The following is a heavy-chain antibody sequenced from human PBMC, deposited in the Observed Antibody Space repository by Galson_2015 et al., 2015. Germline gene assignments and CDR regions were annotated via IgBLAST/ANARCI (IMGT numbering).Heavy chain of an antibody. J-gene: IGHJ4*02. D-gene: IGHD2-2*01. V-gene: IGHV3-33*01. CDR3: ARDLVPAATIRGPFDY. CDR2: IWYDGSNK. CDR1: GFTFSSYG. Sequence: SLRLSCAASGFTFSSYGMHWVRQAPGKGLEWVAVIWYDGSNKYYADSVKGRFTISRDNSKNTLYLQMNSLRAEDTAVYYCARDLVPAATIRGPFDYWGQGTLVTVSS.